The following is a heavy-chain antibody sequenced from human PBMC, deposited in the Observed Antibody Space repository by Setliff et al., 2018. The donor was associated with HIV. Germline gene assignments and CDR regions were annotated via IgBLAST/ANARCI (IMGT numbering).Heavy chain of an antibody. D-gene: IGHD1-1*01. J-gene: IGHJ4*02. CDR3: ARYLWSNAPRDY. CDR2: IKQDGNEK. V-gene: IGHV3-7*01. Sequence: GGSLRLSCAASGFTFSDFYMTWIRQAPGKGLEWVASIKQDGNEKYYMDSVKGRFTISRDDLKNSLYLLMNIPGAEDTAVYYCARYLWSNAPRDYWGQGTLVTVSS. CDR1: GFTFSDFY.